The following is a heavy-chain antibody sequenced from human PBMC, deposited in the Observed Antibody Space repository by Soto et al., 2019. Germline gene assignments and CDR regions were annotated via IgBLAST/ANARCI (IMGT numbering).Heavy chain of an antibody. CDR1: GGSVSSGSYY. V-gene: IGHV4-61*01. CDR2: IYYSGST. D-gene: IGHD1-26*01. Sequence: QVQLQESGPGLVKPSETLSLTCTVSGGSVSSGSYYWSWIRQPPGKGLEWIGYIYYSGSTNYKPSLQSRVTISVDTSKTQFSLKLSSVTSADTAVYYCARDRQWEPYCDYWGQGTLVTVSS. CDR3: ARDRQWEPYCDY. J-gene: IGHJ4*02.